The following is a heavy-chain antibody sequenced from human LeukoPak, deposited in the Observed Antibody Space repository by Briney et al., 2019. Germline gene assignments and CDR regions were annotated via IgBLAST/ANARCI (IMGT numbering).Heavy chain of an antibody. J-gene: IGHJ4*02. CDR2: ISISGGSS. CDR3: AKLLDFGGYS. D-gene: IGHD4/OR15-4a*01. Sequence: GGSLRLSCAAFGFTFSSYAMNWVRQAPGKGLEWVSGISISGGSSYYADSVKGRFTISRDNSKSTLYLQMNSLRAEDTAVYYCAKLLDFGGYSWGQGTLVTVSS. V-gene: IGHV3-23*01. CDR1: GFTFSSYA.